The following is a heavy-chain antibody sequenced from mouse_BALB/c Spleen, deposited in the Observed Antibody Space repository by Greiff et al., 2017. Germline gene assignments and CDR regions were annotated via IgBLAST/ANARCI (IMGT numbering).Heavy chain of an antibody. Sequence: QVQLQQSGAELAKPGASVKMSCKASGYTFTSYWMHWVKQRPGQGLEWIGYINPSTGYTEYNQKFKDKATLTADKSSSTAYMQLSSLTSEDSAVYYCARSGVYYGSSRYFDVWGAGTTVTVSS. J-gene: IGHJ1*01. D-gene: IGHD1-1*01. V-gene: IGHV1-7*01. CDR2: INPSTGYT. CDR1: GYTFTSYW. CDR3: ARSGVYYGSSRYFDV.